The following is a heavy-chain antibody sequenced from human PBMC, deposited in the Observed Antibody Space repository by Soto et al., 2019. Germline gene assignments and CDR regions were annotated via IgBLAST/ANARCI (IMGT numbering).Heavy chain of an antibody. CDR2: IYYSGST. CDR1: GGSISSYY. J-gene: IGHJ4*02. V-gene: IGHV4-59*01. CDR3: ARERSPKGVFDY. D-gene: IGHD3-16*01. Sequence: PSETLSLTCTVAGGSISSYYWSWIRQPPGKGLEWIGYIYYSGSTNYNPSLKSRVTISVDTSKNQFSLKLSSVTAADTAVYYCARERSPKGVFDYWGQGTLVTVSS.